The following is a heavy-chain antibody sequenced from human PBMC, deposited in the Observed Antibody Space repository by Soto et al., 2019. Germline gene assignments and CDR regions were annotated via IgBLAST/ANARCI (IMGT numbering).Heavy chain of an antibody. Sequence: SETLSLTCTVSGDSISTYYCSWIRQAPGRGLEWIGYSFPSGSTKYNPSLKSRATISVDTAKNQFSLKLSSVTAADTAVYYCAGKFDSSSWYVLSQKIGGYGMAVWGQGTTVTVS. CDR2: SFPSGST. V-gene: IGHV4-59*01. J-gene: IGHJ6*02. D-gene: IGHD6-13*01. CDR1: GDSISTYY. CDR3: AGKFDSSSWYVLSQKIGGYGMAV.